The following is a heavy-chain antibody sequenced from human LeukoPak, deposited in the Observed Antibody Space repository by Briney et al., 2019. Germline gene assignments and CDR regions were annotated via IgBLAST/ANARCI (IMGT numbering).Heavy chain of an antibody. V-gene: IGHV4-31*03. D-gene: IGHD1-14*01. J-gene: IGHJ4*02. CDR2: IYYSGTT. CDR1: GFSLTTSGVG. Sequence: SGPTLVKPTQTLTLTCTFSGFSLTTSGVGVGWIRQHPGKGLEWIAYIYYSGTTYYNPSLKSRVTLSVDTSKNQFSLRLCSVTAADTAVYYCARGVYRNHHDYWGQGTLVTVSS. CDR3: ARGVYRNHHDY.